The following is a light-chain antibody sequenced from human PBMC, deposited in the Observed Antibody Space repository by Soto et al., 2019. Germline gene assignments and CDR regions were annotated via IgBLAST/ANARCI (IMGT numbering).Light chain of an antibody. J-gene: IGLJ6*01. CDR3: SGYSAGNSQLV. CDR2: EVS. Sequence: QSALTQPASVSGSPGQTITISCTGTRTDIGGYNLVSWYQHHPGKAPKLLIHEVSNRPSGISNRFSGSKSDNMASLTISGLQAEDESDYYCSGYSAGNSQLVFRRRTKV. CDR1: RTDIGGYNL. V-gene: IGLV2-14*01.